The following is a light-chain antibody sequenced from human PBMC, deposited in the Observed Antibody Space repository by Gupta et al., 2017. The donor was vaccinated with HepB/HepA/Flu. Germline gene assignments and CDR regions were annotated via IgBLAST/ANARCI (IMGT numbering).Light chain of an antibody. CDR1: QSISNY. CDR3: QQWSNCPLT. CDR2: GAS. J-gene: IGKJ4*01. Sequence: EIVLTQSPATLSLSPGERATLSCMASQSISNYLVWYQQRPGQAPRLLIYGASNRATGVPARFSGSGSGTDFTLTISSLEPEDVAVYYCQQWSNCPLTFGGGTKVEIK. V-gene: IGKV3-11*01.